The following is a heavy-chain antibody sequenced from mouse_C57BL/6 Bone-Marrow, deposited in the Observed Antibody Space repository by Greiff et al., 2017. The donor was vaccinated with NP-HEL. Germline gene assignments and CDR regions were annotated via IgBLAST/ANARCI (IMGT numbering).Heavy chain of an antibody. CDR1: GFTFSDYG. J-gene: IGHJ1*03. Sequence: EVKLVESGGGLVKPGGSLKLSCAASGFTFSDYGMHWVRQAPEKGLEWVAYISSGSSTIYYADTVKGRFTISRDNAKNTLFLQMTSLRSEDTAMYYCARHLLLGYFDVWGTGTTVTVSS. D-gene: IGHD1-1*01. V-gene: IGHV5-17*01. CDR3: ARHLLLGYFDV. CDR2: ISSGSSTI.